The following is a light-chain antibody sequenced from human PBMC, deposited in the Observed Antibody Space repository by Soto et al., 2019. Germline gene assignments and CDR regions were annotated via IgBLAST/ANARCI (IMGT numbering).Light chain of an antibody. J-gene: IGKJ2*01. CDR3: QQYGRSPYT. CDR2: AVS. CDR1: QSLSNTY. Sequence: EIVLTHSPCTLSLSPLEGATLSCMASQSLSNTYLAWYQQKPGQAPRLLIYAVSSRATGIPDRFSGSGSGTDFTLTISRLEPEDFAVYYCQQYGRSPYTFGQGTKVDIK. V-gene: IGKV3-20*01.